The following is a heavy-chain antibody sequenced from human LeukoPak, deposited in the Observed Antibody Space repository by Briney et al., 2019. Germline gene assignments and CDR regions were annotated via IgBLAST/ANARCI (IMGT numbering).Heavy chain of an antibody. D-gene: IGHD5-12*01. V-gene: IGHV3-48*01. J-gene: IGHJ5*02. Sequence: GGSLRLSCAASGFTFSQYSMNWVRQAPGKGPEWVSHIRSSSETFYADSVKGRFTISRDNARNSLYLQMNNLRGEDTAIYYCARDAGNSGYGCDLWGQETLVTVSS. CDR2: IRSSSET. CDR3: ARDAGNSGYGCDL. CDR1: GFTFSQYS.